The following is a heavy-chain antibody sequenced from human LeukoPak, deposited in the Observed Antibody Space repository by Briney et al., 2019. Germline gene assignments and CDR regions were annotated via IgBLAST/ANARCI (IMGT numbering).Heavy chain of an antibody. CDR2: IYYSGST. D-gene: IGHD6-13*01. V-gene: IGHV4-59*04. CDR3: APLIAAAGEYYFDY. Sequence: PSETLSLTCTVSGGSISSYYWSWIRQPPGKGLEWIGYIYYSGSTYYNPSLKSRVTISVDTSKNQFSLKLSSVTAADTAVYYCAPLIAAAGEYYFDYWGQGTLVTVSS. CDR1: GGSISSYY. J-gene: IGHJ4*02.